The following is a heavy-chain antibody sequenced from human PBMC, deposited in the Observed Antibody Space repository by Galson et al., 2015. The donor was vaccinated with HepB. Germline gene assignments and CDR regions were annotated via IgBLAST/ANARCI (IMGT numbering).Heavy chain of an antibody. D-gene: IGHD3-22*01. CDR3: ARDLLGTYYDTSGYDC. CDR1: GYTFTSYG. V-gene: IGHV1-18*01. Sequence: SVKVSCKASGYTFTSYGISWVRQAPGQGLEWMGWISAYNGNTNYAQKLQGRVTMTTDTSTSTAYMELRSLRSDDTAVYYCARDLLGTYYDTSGYDCWVQGTLVTVSS. CDR2: ISAYNGNT. J-gene: IGHJ4*02.